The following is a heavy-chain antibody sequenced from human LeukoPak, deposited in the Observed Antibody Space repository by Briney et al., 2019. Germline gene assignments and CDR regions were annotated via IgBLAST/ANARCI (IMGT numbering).Heavy chain of an antibody. D-gene: IGHD6-19*01. Sequence: AGGSLRLSCAASGFTFSSYWMHWVRQAPGKGLEWVSVIYSGGSTYYADSVKGRFTISRDNSKNTLYLQMNSLRAEDTAVYYCARSQQWLVPHDAFDIWGQGTMVTVSS. CDR2: IYSGGST. CDR3: ARSQQWLVPHDAFDI. CDR1: GFTFSSYW. V-gene: IGHV3-66*01. J-gene: IGHJ3*02.